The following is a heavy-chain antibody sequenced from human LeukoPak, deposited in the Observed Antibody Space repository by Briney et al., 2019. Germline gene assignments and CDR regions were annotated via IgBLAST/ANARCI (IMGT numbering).Heavy chain of an antibody. Sequence: GGSLRLSCAASVFTFTDYYMSWNRQAPGKGLEWVSYISGSGSTIYIADSVKGRFSISRDNANNSLYLQMNSLGPEDTAVYYCARYRGTYYDCWGQGTLVTVSS. V-gene: IGHV3-11*04. CDR3: ARYRGTYYDC. CDR2: ISGSGSTI. D-gene: IGHD1-26*01. J-gene: IGHJ4*02. CDR1: VFTFTDYY.